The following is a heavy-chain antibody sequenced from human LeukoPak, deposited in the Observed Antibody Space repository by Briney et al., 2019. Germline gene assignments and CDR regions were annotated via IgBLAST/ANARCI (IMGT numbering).Heavy chain of an antibody. D-gene: IGHD6-13*01. J-gene: IGHJ4*02. Sequence: SETLSLTCAVYGGSISSYYWSWIRQPPGKGLEWIGYIYYSGSTNYNPSLKSRDTISVDTSKNQFSLKLSSVTAADTAVYYCARVSSSWTTYYFDYWGQGTLVTVSS. CDR1: GGSISSYY. V-gene: IGHV4-59*01. CDR2: IYYSGST. CDR3: ARVSSSWTTYYFDY.